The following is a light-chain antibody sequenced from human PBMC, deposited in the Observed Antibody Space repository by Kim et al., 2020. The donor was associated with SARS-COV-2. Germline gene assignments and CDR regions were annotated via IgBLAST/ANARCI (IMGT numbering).Light chain of an antibody. V-gene: IGKV1-5*01. CDR1: QTISTW. Sequence: SASVGDRVTITCRARQTISTWLAWYQQKPGKPPNALISDASSLESGVPSRFSGSGSGTEFTLTISILQPDDFSTYYCQEYNSDFTFGPGTKVDIK. CDR3: QEYNSDFT. J-gene: IGKJ3*01. CDR2: DAS.